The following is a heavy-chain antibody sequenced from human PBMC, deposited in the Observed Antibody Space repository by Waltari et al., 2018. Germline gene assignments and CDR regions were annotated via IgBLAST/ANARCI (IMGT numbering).Heavy chain of an antibody. Sequence: QVHLEESGPRLVKPSGTLSLTCAVSGVSISARNWCTWVRQPPGEGLEYIGEVFYSCGTQYNPSLKNRVTISVDKSRNNFSLQLTSVTAADTAVYFCANINRAVLGAYNYWGQGILVSVSS. CDR3: ANINRAVLGAYNY. V-gene: IGHV4-4*02. CDR1: GVSISARNW. J-gene: IGHJ4*02. CDR2: VFYSCGT. D-gene: IGHD2-21*01.